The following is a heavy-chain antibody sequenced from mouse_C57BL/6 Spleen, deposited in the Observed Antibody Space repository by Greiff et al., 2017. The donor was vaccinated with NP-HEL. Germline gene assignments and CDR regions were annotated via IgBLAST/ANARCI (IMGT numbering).Heavy chain of an antibody. D-gene: IGHD1-1*01. CDR1: GYAFTNYL. V-gene: IGHV1-54*01. Sequence: VKLQESGAELVRPGTSVKVSCKASGYAFTNYLIEWVKQRPGQGLEWIGVINPGSGGTNYNEKFKGKATLTADKSSSTAYMQLSSLTSEDSAVYFCARGLRGWYFGVWGTGTTVTVSS. CDR3: ARGLRGWYFGV. CDR2: INPGSGGT. J-gene: IGHJ1*03.